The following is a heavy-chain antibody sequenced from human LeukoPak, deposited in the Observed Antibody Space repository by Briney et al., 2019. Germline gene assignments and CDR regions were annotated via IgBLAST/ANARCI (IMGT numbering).Heavy chain of an antibody. Sequence: SVKVSCKASGGTFSSYAISWVRQAPGQGLEWMGGIIPIFGTANYAQKFQGRVTITADETTSTAYMELSSLRSEDTAVYYCARDRRIAARLEFQNWFDPWGQGTLVTVSS. V-gene: IGHV1-69*13. J-gene: IGHJ5*02. CDR1: GGTFSSYA. CDR3: ARDRRIAARLEFQNWFDP. D-gene: IGHD6-6*01. CDR2: IIPIFGTA.